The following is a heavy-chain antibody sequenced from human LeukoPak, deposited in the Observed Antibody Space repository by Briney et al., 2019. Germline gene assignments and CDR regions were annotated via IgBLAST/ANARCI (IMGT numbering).Heavy chain of an antibody. J-gene: IGHJ4*02. D-gene: IGHD4-23*01. CDR2: IIPIFGTA. V-gene: IGHV1-69*13. CDR1: GGTFISYA. Sequence: SVKVSCKASGGTFISYAISWVRQAPGQGLEWMGGIIPIFGTANYAQKFQGRVTIAADESTSTAYMELSSLGSEDTAVYYCARERAHGGPFDYWGQGTLVTVSS. CDR3: ARERAHGGPFDY.